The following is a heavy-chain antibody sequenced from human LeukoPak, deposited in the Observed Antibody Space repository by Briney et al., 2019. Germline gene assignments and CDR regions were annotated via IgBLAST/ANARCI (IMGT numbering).Heavy chain of an antibody. V-gene: IGHV4-34*01. CDR3: ARRGVVPAARRQFDY. Sequence: PSETLSLTCQVYGGSFSGYYWSWIRQPPGKGLESIGEINHSGSTNYNPSLKSRVTISVDTSKNQFSLKLSSVTAADTAVYYCARRGVVPAARRQFDYWGQGTLVTVSS. J-gene: IGHJ4*02. CDR2: INHSGST. CDR1: GGSFSGYY. D-gene: IGHD2-2*01.